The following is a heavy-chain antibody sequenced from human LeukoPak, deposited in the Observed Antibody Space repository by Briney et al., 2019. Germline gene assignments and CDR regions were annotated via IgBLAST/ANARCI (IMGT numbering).Heavy chain of an antibody. J-gene: IGHJ4*02. Sequence: ASVRVSCTVSGYTLTELSMHWVRQAPGKGLEWMGGFDPEDGETIYAQTFQGRVTMTEDTSTDTAYMELSSLRSEDTAVYYCATSLPRMIPEIDYWGQGTLVTVSS. CDR1: GYTLTELS. D-gene: IGHD3-16*01. CDR2: FDPEDGET. V-gene: IGHV1-24*01. CDR3: ATSLPRMIPEIDY.